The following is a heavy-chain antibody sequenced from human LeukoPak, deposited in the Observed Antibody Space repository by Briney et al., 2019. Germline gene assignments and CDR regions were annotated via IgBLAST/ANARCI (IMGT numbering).Heavy chain of an antibody. D-gene: IGHD3-10*01. Sequence: SETLSLTCTVSGGSVXSXXXXXGXXXQPXXXXLXXIGSIYYSGTTYYNPSVKSRVTISLDTSKDQFSLKLSSVTAADTAVYYCARHDYYGSLNWFDPWGQGTQVTVSS. CDR3: ARHDYYGSLNWFDP. CDR1: GGSVXSXXXX. V-gene: IGHV4-39*01. J-gene: IGHJ5*02. CDR2: IYYSGTT.